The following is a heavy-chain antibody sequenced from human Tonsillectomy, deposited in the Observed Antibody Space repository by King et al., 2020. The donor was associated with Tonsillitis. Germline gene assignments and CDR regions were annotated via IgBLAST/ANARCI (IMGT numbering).Heavy chain of an antibody. CDR1: GYTFTNYW. CDR2: IYPGHSDT. J-gene: IGHJ2*01. V-gene: IGHV5-51*01. CDR3: ARHAVGATYGHWYFDL. Sequence: VQLVESGAEVKKPGESLKISCKCSGYTFTNYWIGWVRQMPGKGLEWRGIIYPGHSDTRYSPSFQGQVTISADKSLSTAYLQWSSQKASDTAMYYCARHAVGATYGHWYFDLWGRGTLVTVSS. D-gene: IGHD1-26*01.